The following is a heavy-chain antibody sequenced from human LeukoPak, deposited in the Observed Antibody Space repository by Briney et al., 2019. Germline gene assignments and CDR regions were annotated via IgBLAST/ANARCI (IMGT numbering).Heavy chain of an antibody. Sequence: GGSLRLSCAASGFTFSSYWMSWVRQAPGKGLEWVANIKQDGSEKYYVDSVKGRFTISRDNAKNSLYLQMNSLRAEDTAVYYCARDMVRRCGDCAIGDVWGQGTTVTVSS. CDR2: IKQDGSEK. V-gene: IGHV3-7*01. CDR1: GFTFSSYW. CDR3: ARDMVRRCGDCAIGDV. D-gene: IGHD2-21*02. J-gene: IGHJ6*02.